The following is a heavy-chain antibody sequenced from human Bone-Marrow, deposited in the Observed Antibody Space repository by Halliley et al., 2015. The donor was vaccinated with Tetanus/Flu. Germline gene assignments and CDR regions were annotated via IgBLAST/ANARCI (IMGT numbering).Heavy chain of an antibody. V-gene: IGHV1-18*01. J-gene: IGHJ4*02. D-gene: IGHD3-10*01. CDR3: ARATQYGSESL. CDR1: GYTFTPYG. CDR2: SGPNNDDA. Sequence: QVQLVQSGVEVKKPGASVRVSCKASGYTFTPYGVSWVRQAPGGGLEWMGWSGPNNDDAHYGHSLRGRVTITTDTSTTTSFMELRSLRSADTAVYYCARATQYGSESLWGQGTLVTVSS.